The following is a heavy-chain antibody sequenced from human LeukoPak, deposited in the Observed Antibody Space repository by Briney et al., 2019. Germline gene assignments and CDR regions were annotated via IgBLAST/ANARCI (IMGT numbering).Heavy chain of an antibody. D-gene: IGHD5-18*01. Sequence: GGSLRLSCAASGFTFSSYSMNWVRQAPGKGLEWVSYISSSSTTIYYADSVKGRFTISRDNAKNSLYLQMISLRAEDTAVYYCARHLSGVTGYTYGRGIDYWGQGTLVTVSS. V-gene: IGHV3-48*01. CDR3: ARHLSGVTGYTYGRGIDY. CDR1: GFTFSSYS. J-gene: IGHJ4*02. CDR2: ISSSSTTI.